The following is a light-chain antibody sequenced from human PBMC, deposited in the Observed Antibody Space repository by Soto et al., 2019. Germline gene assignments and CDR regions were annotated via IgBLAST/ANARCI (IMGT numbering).Light chain of an antibody. CDR2: SAS. J-gene: IGKJ5*01. V-gene: IGKV3-20*01. CDR3: QQYGSSPPYT. Sequence: EIVLTQSPGTLSLSPGARATLSCRASQSVSSTYLAWYQQKPGQAPRLLIYSASNRATGIPDRFSGSGSGTDFTLTISRLEPEDFAVYYCQQYGSSPPYTFGQGTRLEIK. CDR1: QSVSSTY.